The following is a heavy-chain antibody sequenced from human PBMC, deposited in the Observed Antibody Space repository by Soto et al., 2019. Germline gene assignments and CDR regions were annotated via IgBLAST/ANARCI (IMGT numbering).Heavy chain of an antibody. J-gene: IGHJ4*02. CDR2: ISAYNGNT. CDR1: GYTFTSYG. D-gene: IGHD5-18*01. Sequence: ASVKVSCKASGYTFTSYGISLVRHAPGQGLEWMGWISAYNGNTNYSQKLQGRVTMTTDTSTSTAYMGLRSLRSDDPAVYYCARVVVDPAMMLDYWGQGTLDTVSS. CDR3: ARVVVDPAMMLDY. V-gene: IGHV1-18*01.